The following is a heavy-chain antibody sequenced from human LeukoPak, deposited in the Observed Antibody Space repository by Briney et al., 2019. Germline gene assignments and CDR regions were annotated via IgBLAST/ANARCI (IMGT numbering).Heavy chain of an antibody. D-gene: IGHD3-16*02. CDR1: GFTFSSYW. V-gene: IGHV3-23*01. CDR2: ISGSGTNT. CDR3: VRNVLWGSYRNDY. Sequence: GGSLRLSCAASGFTFSSYWMSWVRQAPGKGLEWVSGISGSGTNTFYTDSVKGRFTISRDNSKNTLYLQMNSLRAEDTAVYYCVRNVLWGSYRNDYWGQGTLVTVSS. J-gene: IGHJ4*02.